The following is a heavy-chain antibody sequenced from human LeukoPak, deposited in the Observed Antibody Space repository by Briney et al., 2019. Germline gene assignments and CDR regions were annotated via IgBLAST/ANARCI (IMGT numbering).Heavy chain of an antibody. CDR3: SRDHPAGGGWNY. CDR1: GGSISSYY. CDR2: IYYSGST. V-gene: IGHV4-59*01. Sequence: SETLSLTCTVSGGSISSYYWSWIRQPRGKGLEWIGCIYYSGSTNYNPSLKSRVTISVDTSKNQFSLKLSSVTAADTAVYYCSRDHPAGGGWNYWGQGTLVTVSS. J-gene: IGHJ4*02. D-gene: IGHD6-19*01.